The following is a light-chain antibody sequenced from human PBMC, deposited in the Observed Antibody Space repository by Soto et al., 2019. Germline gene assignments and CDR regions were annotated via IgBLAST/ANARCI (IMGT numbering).Light chain of an antibody. CDR2: DAS. Sequence: DIQMTQSPSSLSASVGDRVTITCRASQGISTYLVWYQQRQGRAPKLLIYDASSLVSGVPSRFSGSGSGTAFTLTISSLQPEDFATYYCQQSYRTPYTFGQGTRLEIK. V-gene: IGKV1-39*01. CDR3: QQSYRTPYT. CDR1: QGISTY. J-gene: IGKJ5*01.